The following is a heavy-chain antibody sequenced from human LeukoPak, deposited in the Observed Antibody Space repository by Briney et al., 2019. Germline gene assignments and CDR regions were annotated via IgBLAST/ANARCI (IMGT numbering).Heavy chain of an antibody. CDR1: GFTFSSYG. D-gene: IGHD5-24*01. CDR3: AKDKAQCDYFDY. V-gene: IGHV3-30*02. J-gene: IGHJ4*02. Sequence: PGGSLRLSCAASGFTFSSYGMHWVRQAPGKGLEWVAFIRYDGSNKYYADSVKGRFTISRDNSKNTLYLQMNSLRAEDTAVYYCAKDKAQCDYFDYWGQGTLVTVSS. CDR2: IRYDGSNK.